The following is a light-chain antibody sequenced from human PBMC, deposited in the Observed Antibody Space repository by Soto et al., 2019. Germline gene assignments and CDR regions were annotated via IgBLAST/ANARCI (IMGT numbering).Light chain of an antibody. V-gene: IGLV1-44*01. Sequence: QSVLTHPPSASGTPGQRVTISCSGSSSNIGSNTVNWYQQLPGTAPKLLIYSNNQRTSGVPDLFSGSKSGTSASLAISGLQPEDEADYYGPAWADSLNGYVCASGTKVTAL. CDR2: SNN. CDR3: PAWADSLNGYV. J-gene: IGLJ1*01. CDR1: SSNIGSNT.